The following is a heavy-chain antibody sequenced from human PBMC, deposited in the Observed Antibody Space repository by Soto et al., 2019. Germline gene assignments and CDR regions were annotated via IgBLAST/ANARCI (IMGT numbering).Heavy chain of an antibody. CDR3: AGAPIYYYGSGSYGHVGYFDY. J-gene: IGHJ4*02. Sequence: QVQLQESGPGLVKPSGTLSLTCAVSGGSISSSNWWSWVRQPPGKGLEWIGEIYHSGSTNYNPSLNSRVTVSVDQSKNQFSLKLSSLTAADTDVYYCAGAPIYYYGSGSYGHVGYFDYWGQGTLVTVSS. CDR1: GGSISSSNW. V-gene: IGHV4-4*02. D-gene: IGHD3-10*01. CDR2: IYHSGST.